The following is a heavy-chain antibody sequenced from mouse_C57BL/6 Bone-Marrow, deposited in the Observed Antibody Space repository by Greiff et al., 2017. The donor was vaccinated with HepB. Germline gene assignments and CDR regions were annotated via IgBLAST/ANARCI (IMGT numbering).Heavy chain of an antibody. J-gene: IGHJ4*01. Sequence: EVMLVESGGGLVKPGGSLKLSCAASGFTFSDYGMHWVRQAPEKGLEWVAYISSGSSTIYYADTVKGRFTISRDNAKNTLFLQMTSLRSDDTAMYYCARSGITTVVDYYAIDYWGQGTSVTVSS. CDR3: ARSGITTVVDYYAIDY. CDR2: ISSGSSTI. CDR1: GFTFSDYG. D-gene: IGHD1-1*01. V-gene: IGHV5-17*01.